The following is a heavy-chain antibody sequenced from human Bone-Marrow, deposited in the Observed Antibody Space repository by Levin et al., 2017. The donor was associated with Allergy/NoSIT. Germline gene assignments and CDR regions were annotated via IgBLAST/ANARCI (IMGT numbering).Heavy chain of an antibody. CDR3: ARLDGYTEPSVFIYGLDV. Sequence: GESLKISCKVFGFAFTTYSIDWVRQMPGKGLEWMGIISPGNSKTLYSPSFEGQVTISVDKSTSTAYLQWISLKTSDSATYFCARLDGYTEPSVFIYGLDVWGQGTTVIVSS. CDR1: GFAFTTYS. V-gene: IGHV5-51*01. D-gene: IGHD5-18*01. CDR2: ISPGNSKT. J-gene: IGHJ6*02.